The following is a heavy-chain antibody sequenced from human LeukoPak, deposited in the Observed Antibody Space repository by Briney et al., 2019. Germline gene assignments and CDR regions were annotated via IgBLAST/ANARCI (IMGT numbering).Heavy chain of an antibody. J-gene: IGHJ4*02. Sequence: GESLKISCRGSGYTFSTYWIGWVRQMPGKGLEWMGIIYPGDSGTRYSPSFQGQVTISADKSISTAYLQWSSLKASDSAMYYCARAVAGNNFDYWGQGTLVTVSS. CDR2: IYPGDSGT. V-gene: IGHV5-51*01. D-gene: IGHD6-19*01. CDR3: ARAVAGNNFDY. CDR1: GYTFSTYW.